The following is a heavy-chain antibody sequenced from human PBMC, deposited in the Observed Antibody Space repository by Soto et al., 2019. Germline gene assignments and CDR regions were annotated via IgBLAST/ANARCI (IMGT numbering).Heavy chain of an antibody. J-gene: IGHJ4*02. Sequence: EVQLLESGGGLVQPGGSLRLSCAASGFTFSSYAMSWVRQAPGKGLEWVSAISGSGGSTYYADSVKGRFNISRDNSKNTLYLQMNSVRAEDTGVYYCAKDLNVVYCSGGSCYFGFFDYWGQGTLVTVSS. CDR3: AKDLNVVYCSGGSCYFGFFDY. V-gene: IGHV3-23*01. CDR1: GFTFSSYA. CDR2: ISGSGGST. D-gene: IGHD2-15*01.